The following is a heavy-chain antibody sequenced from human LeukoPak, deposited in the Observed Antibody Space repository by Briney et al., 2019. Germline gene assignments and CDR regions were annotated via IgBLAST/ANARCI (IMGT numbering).Heavy chain of an antibody. CDR2: ISGSGGNT. V-gene: IGHV3-23*01. CDR1: GFTFSSYA. D-gene: IGHD2-21*02. Sequence: GGSLRLSCAASGFTFSSYAMSWVRQAPGKGLEWVSGISGSGGNTYNAGSVKGRFTISRDNSKNTLYLQMNSLRAEDTAIYYCAKSSSVVVVTDHDYWGQGTLVTVSS. J-gene: IGHJ4*02. CDR3: AKSSSVVVVTDHDY.